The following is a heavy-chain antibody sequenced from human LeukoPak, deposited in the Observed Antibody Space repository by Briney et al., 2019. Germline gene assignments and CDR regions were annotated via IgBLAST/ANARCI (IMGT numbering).Heavy chain of an antibody. CDR1: GGSISSSSYY. CDR2: IYYSGST. J-gene: IGHJ4*02. V-gene: IGHV4-39*07. D-gene: IGHD3-22*01. Sequence: SETLSLTCTVSGGSISSSSYYWGCIRQPPGKGLECIGSIYYSGSTYYNPSLKSRVTISVDTSKNQFSLKLSSVTAADTAVYYCARVGYYDSSGYDGTQNWGQGTLVTVSS. CDR3: ARVGYYDSSGYDGTQN.